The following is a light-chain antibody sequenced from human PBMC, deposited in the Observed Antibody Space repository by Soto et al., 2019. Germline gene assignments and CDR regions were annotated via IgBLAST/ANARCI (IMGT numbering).Light chain of an antibody. CDR2: EVS. Sequence: QSALTQPPSASGSHGQSVTISCTGTSSDVGGYNYVSWYQQHPGKAPKLMISEVSKRPSGVPDRFSGSKSGNTASLTVSGLQAEDEADYYCSSFAGNNNLVFGGGTKLTV. CDR1: SSDVGGYNY. V-gene: IGLV2-8*01. J-gene: IGLJ2*01. CDR3: SSFAGNNNLV.